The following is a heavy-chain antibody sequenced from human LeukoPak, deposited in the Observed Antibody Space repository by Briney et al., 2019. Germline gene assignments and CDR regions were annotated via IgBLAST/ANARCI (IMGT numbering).Heavy chain of an antibody. V-gene: IGHV3-73*01. CDR1: GFTFSGSA. CDR3: TRPRYDSSGHYYAPLDY. Sequence: GGSLRLSCAASGFTFSGSAMPWVRQASGKGLEWVGRIRSKANSYATAYAASVKGRFTISRDDSKNTAYLQMNSLKTEDTAVYYCTRPRYDSSGHYYAPLDYWGQGTLVTVSS. J-gene: IGHJ4*02. CDR2: IRSKANSYAT. D-gene: IGHD3-22*01.